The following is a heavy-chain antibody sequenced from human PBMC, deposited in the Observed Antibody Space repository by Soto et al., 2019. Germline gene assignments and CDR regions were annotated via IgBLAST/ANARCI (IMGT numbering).Heavy chain of an antibody. CDR3: TTDHSSSWVLN. CDR2: IKSKTDGGTT. J-gene: IGHJ4*02. CDR1: GFTFSNAW. Sequence: VGSLRLSCAASGFTFSNAWMSWVRQAPGKGLEWVGRIKSKTDGGTTDYAAPVKGRFTISRDDSKNTLYLQMNSLKTEDTAVYYCTTDHSSSWVLNWGQGTLVTVSS. D-gene: IGHD6-13*01. V-gene: IGHV3-15*01.